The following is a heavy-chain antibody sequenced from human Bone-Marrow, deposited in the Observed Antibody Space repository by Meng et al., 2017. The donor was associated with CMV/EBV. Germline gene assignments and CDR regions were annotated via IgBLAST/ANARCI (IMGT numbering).Heavy chain of an antibody. V-gene: IGHV1-69*05. CDR1: GGTFSSYA. D-gene: IGHD4-17*01. CDR3: AIWSYGDNNWFDP. Sequence: SVKVSCKASGGTFSSYAISWVRQAPGQGLEWMGGIIPIFGTANYAQKFRGRVTITTDESTSTAYMELSSLRSEDTAVYYCAIWSYGDNNWFDPWGQGTLVTVSS. CDR2: IIPIFGTA. J-gene: IGHJ5*02.